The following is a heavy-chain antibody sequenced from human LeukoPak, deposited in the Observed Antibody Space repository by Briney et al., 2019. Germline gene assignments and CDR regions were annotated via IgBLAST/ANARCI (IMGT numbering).Heavy chain of an antibody. CDR1: GFTFSSYS. D-gene: IGHD3-3*01. Sequence: PGGSLRLSCAASGFTFSSYSMNWVRQAPGKGLEWVSYISSSGSTIYYADSVKGRFTISRDNAKNSLYLQMNSLRAEDTAVYYCARGGSGFWSGYSFDYWGQGTLVTVSS. CDR2: ISSSGSTI. CDR3: ARGGSGFWSGYSFDY. V-gene: IGHV3-48*04. J-gene: IGHJ4*02.